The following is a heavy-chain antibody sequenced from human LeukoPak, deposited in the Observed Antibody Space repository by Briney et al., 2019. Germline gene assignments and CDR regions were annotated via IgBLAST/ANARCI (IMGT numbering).Heavy chain of an antibody. CDR3: ARAKYYDYVWGSYRLFFDY. CDR2: IYYSGST. Sequence: SETLSLTCTVSGGSISSYYWSWLRQPPGKGLEWIGYIYYSGSTKYNPSLMSRVTISVDTSKNKFSLKLSSVTAAATAVYYCARAKYYDYVWGSYRLFFDYWGQGTLVTVSS. D-gene: IGHD3-16*02. J-gene: IGHJ4*02. V-gene: IGHV4-59*01. CDR1: GGSISSYY.